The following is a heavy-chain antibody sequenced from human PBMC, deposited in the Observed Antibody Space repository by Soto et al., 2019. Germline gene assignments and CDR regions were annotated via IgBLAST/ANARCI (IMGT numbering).Heavy chain of an antibody. J-gene: IGHJ4*02. V-gene: IGHV3-30-3*01. CDR2: ISYDGSNK. CDR1: GFTFSSYA. Sequence: PGGSLRLSCAASGFTFSSYAMHWVRQAPGKGLEWVAVISYDGSNKYYADSVKGRFTISRDNSKNTLYLQMNSLRAEDTAVYYCARGVDYFDYWGQGILVTVSS. CDR3: ARGVDYFDY.